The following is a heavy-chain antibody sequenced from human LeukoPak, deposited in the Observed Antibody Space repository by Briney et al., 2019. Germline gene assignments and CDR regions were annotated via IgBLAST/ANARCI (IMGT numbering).Heavy chain of an antibody. CDR2: ISSDGNIK. D-gene: IGHD3-10*01. CDR1: GFTFSDFG. Sequence: GGSLRLSCAGSGFTFSDFGMHWVRQAPGKGLQWLAMISSDGNIKVSLDSVKGRFTTARENSKNTLYLEMTRLSVEDTAVYYCAKVGRGAIEADWGQGTLVIVSS. CDR3: AKVGRGAIEAD. J-gene: IGHJ4*02. V-gene: IGHV3-30*18.